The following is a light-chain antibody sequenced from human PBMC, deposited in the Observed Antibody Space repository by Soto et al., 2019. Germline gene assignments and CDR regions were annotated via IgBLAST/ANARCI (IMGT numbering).Light chain of an antibody. CDR1: QRVNSN. Sequence: EIVLTQSPGTLSLSPGERATLSCRASQRVNSNLAWYQQKPGQAPRLLLYDASNRATVIPVRFSGSGSGTDFTLTISSLEPGDFAVYYCQRSRDWPLTFGGGTTGEIK. V-gene: IGKV3-11*01. CDR3: QRSRDWPLT. J-gene: IGKJ4*01. CDR2: DAS.